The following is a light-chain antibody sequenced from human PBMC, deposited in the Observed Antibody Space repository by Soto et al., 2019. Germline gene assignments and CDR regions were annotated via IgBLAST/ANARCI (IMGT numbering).Light chain of an antibody. CDR2: EGS. CDR1: SSDVGSYNL. CDR3: CSYAGSYVV. Sequence: QSALTQPASVSGSPGQSITISCTGTSSDVGSYNLVSWYQQHPGKAPKLMIYEGSKRPSGVSNRFSGSKSGNTASLTISGLQAEDEADYYCCSYAGSYVVFGGETKLTVL. J-gene: IGLJ2*01. V-gene: IGLV2-23*01.